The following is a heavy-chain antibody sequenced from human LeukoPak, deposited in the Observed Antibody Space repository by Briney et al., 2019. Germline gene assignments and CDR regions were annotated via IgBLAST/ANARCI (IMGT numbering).Heavy chain of an antibody. CDR1: GFTFSSYS. CDR2: ISSSSSYI. V-gene: IGHV3-21*01. Sequence: GGSLRLSCAASGFTFSSYSMNWVRQAPGKGLEWVSSISSSSSYIYYADSVKGRFTISRDNAKNSLYLQMNSLRAEDTAVYYCAREAPQNYYDSSGYFPLDYWGQGTLVIVSS. D-gene: IGHD3-22*01. J-gene: IGHJ4*02. CDR3: AREAPQNYYDSSGYFPLDY.